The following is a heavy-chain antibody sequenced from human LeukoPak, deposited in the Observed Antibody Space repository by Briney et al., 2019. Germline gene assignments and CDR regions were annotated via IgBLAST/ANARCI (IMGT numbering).Heavy chain of an antibody. J-gene: IGHJ4*02. D-gene: IGHD3-9*01. Sequence: GASVKVSCKASGYTFTSYGISWVRQAPGQGLEWMGWISAYNGNTNYAQKLQGRVTMTTDTSTSTGYMELRSLRSDDTAVYYCARDILTGYVDYWGQGTLVTVSS. CDR1: GYTFTSYG. CDR2: ISAYNGNT. V-gene: IGHV1-18*01. CDR3: ARDILTGYVDY.